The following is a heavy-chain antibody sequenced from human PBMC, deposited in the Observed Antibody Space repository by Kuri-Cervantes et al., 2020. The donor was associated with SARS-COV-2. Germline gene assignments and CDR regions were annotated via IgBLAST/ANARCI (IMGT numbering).Heavy chain of an antibody. Sequence: GGSLRLSCAASGFTFSSYSMNWVRQAPGKGLEWVPYISSSSSTIYYADSVKGRFTISRDNAKNSLYLQMNSLRAEDTAVYYCARDLSSGLWAFDYWGQGTLVTVSS. V-gene: IGHV3-48*01. CDR2: ISSSSSTI. CDR1: GFTFSSYS. CDR3: ARDLSSGLWAFDY. J-gene: IGHJ4*02. D-gene: IGHD5-18*01.